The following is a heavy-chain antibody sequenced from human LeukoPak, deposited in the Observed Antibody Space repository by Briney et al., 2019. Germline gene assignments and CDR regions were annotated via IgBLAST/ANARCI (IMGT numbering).Heavy chain of an antibody. J-gene: IGHJ5*02. D-gene: IGHD3-10*01. CDR3: ARHITMVRGVIITGANWFDP. V-gene: IGHV4-39*01. CDR1: GGSISSSSYY. CDR2: IYYSGST. Sequence: SETLSLTCTVSGGSISSSSYYWGWIRQPPGKGLEWIGSIYYSGSTYYNPSLKSRVTISVDTYKNRFSLKLSSVTAADTAVYYCARHITMVRGVIITGANWFDPWGQGTLVTVSS.